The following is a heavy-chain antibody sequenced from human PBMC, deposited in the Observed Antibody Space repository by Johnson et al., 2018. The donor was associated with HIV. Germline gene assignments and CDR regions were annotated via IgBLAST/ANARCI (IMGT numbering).Heavy chain of an antibody. CDR3: ATSTASDAFDI. V-gene: IGHV3-33*08. D-gene: IGHD1-1*01. Sequence: QVQLVESGGGVVQPGTSLTLSCAASGFPFRDSAMHWVRQAPGKGLEWVAVIWYDGSNKNYADSVKGRFTISRDNSKNTLYLQMNSLRAEDTAVYYCATSTASDAFDIWGQGTMVTVSS. CDR2: IWYDGSNK. J-gene: IGHJ3*02. CDR1: GFPFRDSA.